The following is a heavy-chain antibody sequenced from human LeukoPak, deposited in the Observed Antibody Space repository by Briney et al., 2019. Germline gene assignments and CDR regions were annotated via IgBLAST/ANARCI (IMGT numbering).Heavy chain of an antibody. J-gene: IGHJ4*02. CDR1: GYTFTTDY. Sequence: ASVKVSCKASGYTFTTDYIHWVRQAPGQGLEWMGIINPSGGSTTYAQKFQGRVTITRDTSASTAYMELSSLRSEDTAVYYCARDRLYSSSLPFDYWGQGTLVTVSS. V-gene: IGHV1-46*01. CDR3: ARDRLYSSSLPFDY. D-gene: IGHD6-13*01. CDR2: INPSGGST.